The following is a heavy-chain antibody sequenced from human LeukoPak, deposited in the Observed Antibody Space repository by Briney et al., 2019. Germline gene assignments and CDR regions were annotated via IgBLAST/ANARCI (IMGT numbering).Heavy chain of an antibody. V-gene: IGHV4-59*01. Sequence: PSETLSLTCTVSGGSISSYYWSWIRQPPGKGLEWIGYIYYSGSTNYNPSLKSRVTISVDTSKNQFSLKLSSVTAADTAVYYCARVAGKLLYEDYWGQGTLVTVSS. CDR2: IYYSGST. D-gene: IGHD3-10*01. CDR1: GGSISSYY. J-gene: IGHJ4*02. CDR3: ARVAGKLLYEDY.